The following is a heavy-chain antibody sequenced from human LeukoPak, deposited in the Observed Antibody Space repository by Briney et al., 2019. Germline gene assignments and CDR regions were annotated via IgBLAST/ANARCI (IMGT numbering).Heavy chain of an antibody. J-gene: IGHJ3*02. CDR1: GYTFTSYG. D-gene: IGHD3-10*01. Sequence: ASVKVSCKASGYTFTSYGISWVRQAPGQGLEWVGWISAYNGNTNYAQKLQGRVTMTTDTSTSTAYMELSSLRSEDTAVYYCARGGLMVRGVNDAFDIWGQGTMVTVSS. CDR2: ISAYNGNT. V-gene: IGHV1-18*01. CDR3: ARGGLMVRGVNDAFDI.